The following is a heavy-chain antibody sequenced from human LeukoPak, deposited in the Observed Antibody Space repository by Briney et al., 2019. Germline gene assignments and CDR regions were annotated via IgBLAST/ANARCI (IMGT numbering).Heavy chain of an antibody. CDR1: GFTFSSYG. CDR2: VWYDGSNK. D-gene: IGHD3-10*01. CDR3: AKDTYYGSGSSDY. V-gene: IGHV3-33*06. Sequence: GRSLRVSCAASGFTFSSYGMHWVRQAPGKGLEWVAVVWYDGSNKYYADSVKGRFTISRDNSKNTLYLQMNSLRAEDTAVYYCAKDTYYGSGSSDYWGQGTLVTVSS. J-gene: IGHJ4*02.